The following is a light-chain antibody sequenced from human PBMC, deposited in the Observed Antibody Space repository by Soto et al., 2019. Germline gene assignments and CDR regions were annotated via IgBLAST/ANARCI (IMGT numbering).Light chain of an antibody. CDR2: SAS. Sequence: EIVLTQSPATLSLSPGERVTLSCRASQTVSSSFLAWYQQRTGQAPRLLIYSASNRATDIPDRFSGSGSGTDFTLTISRLEPEDFAVYYCQQSSSYFGQGTRLEIK. CDR3: QQSSSY. CDR1: QTVSSSF. J-gene: IGKJ5*01. V-gene: IGKV3-20*01.